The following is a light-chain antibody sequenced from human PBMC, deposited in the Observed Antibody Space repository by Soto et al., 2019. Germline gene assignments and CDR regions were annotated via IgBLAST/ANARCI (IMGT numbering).Light chain of an antibody. CDR3: QQYFFSPFT. J-gene: IGKJ3*01. CDR1: QSVSSSD. Sequence: EIVLTQSPGTLSLSPGERATLSCRASQSVSSSDLAWYQQKPGQTPRLLIYGTSSRATGIPDRFSGSGSGADFTLTINRLEPEDFAVYYCQQYFFSPFTFGPGTKVDIK. CDR2: GTS. V-gene: IGKV3-20*01.